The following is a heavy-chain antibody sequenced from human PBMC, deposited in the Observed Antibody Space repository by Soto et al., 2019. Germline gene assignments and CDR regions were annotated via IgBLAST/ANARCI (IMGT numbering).Heavy chain of an antibody. J-gene: IGHJ5*02. CDR2: IYYSGST. D-gene: IGHD1-1*01. CDR1: GGSISSYY. Sequence: SETLSLTCTVSGGSISSYYWSWIRQPPGKGLEWIGYIYYSGSTNYNPSLKSRVTISVDTSKNQISLKLSSVTAADTAVYYCARVRYTNWFDPWGQGTLVTVSS. CDR3: ARVRYTNWFDP. V-gene: IGHV4-59*01.